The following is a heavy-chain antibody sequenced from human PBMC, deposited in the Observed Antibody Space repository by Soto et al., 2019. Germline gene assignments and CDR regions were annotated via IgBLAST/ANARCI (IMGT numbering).Heavy chain of an antibody. Sequence: QVKLVQSGAEEKKPGASVKVSCKASGYTFTGYAMHWVGQAPGQRLEWMGWINAGNGNTKYSQKFQGRITITRDTSASTAYMELSSLRSEDTAVYYCARAVAVAADFDYWGQGTLVTVSS. J-gene: IGHJ4*02. V-gene: IGHV1-3*05. CDR1: GYTFTGYA. D-gene: IGHD6-19*01. CDR2: INAGNGNT. CDR3: ARAVAVAADFDY.